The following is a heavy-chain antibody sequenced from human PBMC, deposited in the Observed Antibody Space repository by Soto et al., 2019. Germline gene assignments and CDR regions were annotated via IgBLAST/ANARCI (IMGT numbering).Heavy chain of an antibody. CDR3: ARHYPRIDSFDI. D-gene: IGHD3-16*02. CDR1: GYRFSSYW. V-gene: IGHV5-51*01. CDR2: IYPGDSDA. Sequence: GESLKISCTGSGYRFSSYWIGWVRQMPGKGLEWMGIIYPGDSDARYSPSFRGQVTISADKSISTAYLQWSSLKASDSAMYYCARHYPRIDSFDICGPGTMVYGSS. J-gene: IGHJ3*02.